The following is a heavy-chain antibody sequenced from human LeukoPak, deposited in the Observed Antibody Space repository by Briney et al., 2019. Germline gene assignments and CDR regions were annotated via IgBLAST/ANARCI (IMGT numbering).Heavy chain of an antibody. CDR1: GFPLSSYW. D-gene: IGHD6-19*01. Sequence: GESLSLSCAASGFPLSSYWMHWVRHPPGGGLVWVSRIISDGSSTSYTDSVKGRFTSARDNAKNTLYLQMNSLRAEDTAVYYCARVIAVAGTGYYYYGMDVWGQGTKVTVSS. CDR2: IISDGSST. V-gene: IGHV3-74*01. J-gene: IGHJ6*01. CDR3: ARVIAVAGTGYYYYGMDV.